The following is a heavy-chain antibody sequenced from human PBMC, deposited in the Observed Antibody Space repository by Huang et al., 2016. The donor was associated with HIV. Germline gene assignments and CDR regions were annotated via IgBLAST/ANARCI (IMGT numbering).Heavy chain of an antibody. Sequence: QVQLQESGPGLVKPSETLSLTCTVSGGSISTHYWSWIRQPPGTGLEWIGSIDYSGRTNSSPALKSRVTILLDTSKNQCSLRVNSVTAADTAMYYCARDHHDFWRGYRRMYFFDHWGQGTLVTVSS. D-gene: IGHD3-3*01. V-gene: IGHV4-59*11. J-gene: IGHJ4*02. CDR1: GGSISTHY. CDR2: IDYSGRT. CDR3: ARDHHDFWRGYRRMYFFDH.